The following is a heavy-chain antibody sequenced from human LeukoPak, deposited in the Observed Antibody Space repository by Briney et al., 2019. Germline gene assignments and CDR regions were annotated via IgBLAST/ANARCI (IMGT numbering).Heavy chain of an antibody. Sequence: SETLSLTCTVSGGSISSYYWSWIRQPPGKGLEWIGYIYTSGSTNYNPSLKSRVTISVDTSKNQFSLKLSSVTAADTAVYYCVRSVEQQLVSWFDPWGQGTLVTVCS. CDR3: VRSVEQQLVSWFDP. CDR1: GGSISSYY. D-gene: IGHD6-13*01. CDR2: IYTSGST. J-gene: IGHJ5*02. V-gene: IGHV4-4*09.